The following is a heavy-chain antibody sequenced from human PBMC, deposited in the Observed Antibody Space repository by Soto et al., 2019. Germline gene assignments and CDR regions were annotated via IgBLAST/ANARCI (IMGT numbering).Heavy chain of an antibody. V-gene: IGHV3-23*01. CDR2: LSGSGDST. CDR1: GFTFSRCA. Sequence: GGSLRLSCAASGFTFSRCAMSWVRQAPGKGLEWVSTLSGSGDSTNYADSVKGRSTISRDNSKNTLYLQMNSLRAEDTAVYYCAKQRAGSGQYFDYWGQGTLVTVSS. D-gene: IGHD6-19*01. J-gene: IGHJ4*02. CDR3: AKQRAGSGQYFDY.